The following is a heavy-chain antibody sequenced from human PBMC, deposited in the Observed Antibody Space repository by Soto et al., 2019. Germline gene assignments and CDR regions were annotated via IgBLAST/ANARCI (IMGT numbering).Heavy chain of an antibody. Sequence: QVQLQESGPGLVKPSGTLSLTWVVSGASISNRNWWSWVRQPPGKALEWFGKVFHTGISNYNPSLKSPVTISVDKSKNQFSLRLSSVTATNTAIYYCARALEQWLLDSWSQGTLVTVSS. CDR3: ARALEQWLLDS. V-gene: IGHV4-4*02. J-gene: IGHJ5*01. D-gene: IGHD6-19*01. CDR2: VFHTGIS. CDR1: GASISNRNW.